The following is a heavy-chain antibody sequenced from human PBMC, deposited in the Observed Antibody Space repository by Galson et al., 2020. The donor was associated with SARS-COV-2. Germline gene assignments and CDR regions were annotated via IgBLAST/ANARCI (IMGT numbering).Heavy chain of an antibody. CDR1: GFTFSDHY. V-gene: IGHV3-72*01. D-gene: IGHD3-22*01. J-gene: IGHJ6*02. Sequence: TGGSLRLSCAASGFTFSDHYMDWVRQTPGKGLEWVARSRNKAQSYTTEYAASVRGRFTISRDDSKKSLYLQMNSLKIEDAAVYYCARGRYDSGWRSMDVWGQGTTVTVSS. CDR2: SRNKAQSYTT. CDR3: ARGRYDSGWRSMDV.